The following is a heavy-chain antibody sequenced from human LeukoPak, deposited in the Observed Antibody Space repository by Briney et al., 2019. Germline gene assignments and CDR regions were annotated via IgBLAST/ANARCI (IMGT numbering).Heavy chain of an antibody. CDR3: AKLGCSGGSCYSGGDY. D-gene: IGHD2-15*01. J-gene: IGHJ4*02. CDR1: GFTFSTSA. CDR2: TSYDGSNK. Sequence: GGSLRLSCAASGFTFSTSAMHWVRQAPGKGLEWVAVTSYDGSNKYYVDSVKGRFTTSRDNSKNTVYLQMNSLRTEDTAVYYCAKLGCSGGSCYSGGDYWGQGTLVTVSS. V-gene: IGHV3-30*18.